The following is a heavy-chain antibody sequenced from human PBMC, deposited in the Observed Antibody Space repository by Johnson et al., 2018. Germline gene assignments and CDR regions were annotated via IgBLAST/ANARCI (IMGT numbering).Heavy chain of an antibody. CDR2: ISPNGGTT. CDR1: GYTFTNYY. D-gene: IGHD5-24*01. J-gene: IGHJ4*02. CDR3: ARDAQDGHKWGFDY. V-gene: IGHV1-46*01. Sequence: QVQLVESGAEVRKPGASVKVSCKASGYTFTNYYIHWVRQAPGQGLEWMGIISPNGGTTTYAQKFQGRVTMTRDTSTSTVYMELRSLRSEDTAVYYCARDAQDGHKWGFDYWGQGTQVTVSS.